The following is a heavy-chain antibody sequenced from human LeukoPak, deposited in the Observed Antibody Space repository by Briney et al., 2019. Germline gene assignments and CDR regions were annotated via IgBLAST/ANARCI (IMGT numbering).Heavy chain of an antibody. Sequence: GGSLRLSCTASGFTFGDYLMNWFRQAPGKGLEWIGFISGGTTEYAASVKGRFTISRDDSTSIAYLQMNSLTTEDTAVYYCSRGSGWLSVYWGQGTLVTVSS. V-gene: IGHV3-49*03. CDR1: GFTFGDYL. J-gene: IGHJ4*02. D-gene: IGHD6-19*01. CDR3: SRGSGWLSVY. CDR2: ISGGTT.